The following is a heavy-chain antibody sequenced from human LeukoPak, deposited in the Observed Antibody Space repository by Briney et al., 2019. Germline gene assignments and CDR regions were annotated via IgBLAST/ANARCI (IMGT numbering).Heavy chain of an antibody. CDR1: GFTFSDYY. D-gene: IGHD4-17*01. CDR2: ISSSGSAK. Sequence: GGSLRLSCAASGFTFSDYYMNWIRQAPGKGLEWVSYISSSGSAKYYADSVKGRFTISRDNAKKSLYLQMSSLRAEDTAVYHCARDHSRGSYGGMDVWGQGTTVTVSS. V-gene: IGHV3-11*01. CDR3: ARDHSRGSYGGMDV. J-gene: IGHJ6*02.